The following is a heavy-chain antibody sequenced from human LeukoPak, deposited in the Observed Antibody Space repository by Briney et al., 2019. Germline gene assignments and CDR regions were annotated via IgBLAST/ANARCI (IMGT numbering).Heavy chain of an antibody. CDR3: ARVPLSNYGLDY. J-gene: IGHJ4*02. V-gene: IGHV3-7*03. CDR1: GFTFSSNW. D-gene: IGHD3-10*01. Sequence: GGSLRLSCAASGFTFSSNWMSWVRQAPRKGLEWVANIKQDGSEKYYVDSVKGRFTISGGNAKNPLYLQMNSLRAQDTAVYYCARVPLSNYGLDYWGQGALVTVSS. CDR2: IKQDGSEK.